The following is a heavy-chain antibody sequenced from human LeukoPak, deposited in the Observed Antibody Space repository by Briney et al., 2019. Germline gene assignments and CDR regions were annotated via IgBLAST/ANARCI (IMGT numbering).Heavy chain of an antibody. CDR2: ISSSSSYI. CDR1: GFTFSSYS. V-gene: IGHV3-21*01. CDR3: ARPRGYSYGYGGL. Sequence: GGSLRLSCAASGFTFSSYSMNWVRQAPGKGLEWVSSISSSSSYIYYADSVKGRFTISRDNAKNSLYLQMNSLRAEDTAVYYCARPRGYSYGYGGLWGQGTLVTVSS. J-gene: IGHJ4*02. D-gene: IGHD5-18*01.